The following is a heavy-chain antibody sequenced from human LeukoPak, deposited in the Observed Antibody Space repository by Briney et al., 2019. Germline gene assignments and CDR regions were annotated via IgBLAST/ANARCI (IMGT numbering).Heavy chain of an antibody. Sequence: GGSLRLSCAASGFTFSTYAMSWVRQAPGKGLEWVSTIYDDNTYYADSVKGRFAISTDNSKNTLYLQMNSLRVEDTAVYFCAARKVRGVWFYLDYWGQGTLVTVSS. J-gene: IGHJ4*02. CDR3: AARKVRGVWFYLDY. D-gene: IGHD3-10*01. CDR2: IYDDNT. CDR1: GFTFSTYA. V-gene: IGHV3-23*01.